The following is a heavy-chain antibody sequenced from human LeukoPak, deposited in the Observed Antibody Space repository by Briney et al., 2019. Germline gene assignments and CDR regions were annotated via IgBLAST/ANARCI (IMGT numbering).Heavy chain of an antibody. CDR1: GGSISTYY. Sequence: PSETLSLTCTVSGGSISTYYWSWIRQPPGKGLEWIGYIYNSGSPNYNPSLKSRVTISVDTSNNQFSLKLNSVTAADTAVYYCATRYGDTTNLGNYYYYGMDVWGQGTTVTVSS. CDR2: IYNSGSP. D-gene: IGHD3-9*01. CDR3: ATRYGDTTNLGNYYYYGMDV. J-gene: IGHJ6*02. V-gene: IGHV4-59*01.